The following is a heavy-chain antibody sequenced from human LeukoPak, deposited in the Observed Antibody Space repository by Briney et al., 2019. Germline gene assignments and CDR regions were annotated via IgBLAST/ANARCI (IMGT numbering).Heavy chain of an antibody. CDR2: INPSGGST. CDR1: VYTFSRYY. J-gene: IGHJ4*02. CDR3: ARDSGMVRGTVDY. D-gene: IGHD3-10*01. Sequence: ASLKVSCESSVYTFSRYYMYCVRHAPGQGLEWMGIINPSGGSTSYAQKFQGRVTMTRDTSTSTVYMELSSLRSEDTAVYYCARDSGMVRGTVDYWGQGTLVTVSS. V-gene: IGHV1-46*01.